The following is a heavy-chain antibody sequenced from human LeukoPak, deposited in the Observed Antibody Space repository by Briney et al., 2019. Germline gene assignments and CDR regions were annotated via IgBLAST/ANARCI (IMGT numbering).Heavy chain of an antibody. V-gene: IGHV3-30*18. CDR1: GFTFSNFG. J-gene: IGHJ4*02. CDR3: AKQMAVDYFDY. Sequence: GGSLRLSCAASGFTFSNFGMHWVRQAPGKGLEWVAVISYDGKNEYYTDSVKGRFTISRDNAKNTLYLQMNSLRVEDTAVYYCAKQMAVDYFDYWGQGTLVTVSS. D-gene: IGHD5-24*01. CDR2: ISYDGKNE.